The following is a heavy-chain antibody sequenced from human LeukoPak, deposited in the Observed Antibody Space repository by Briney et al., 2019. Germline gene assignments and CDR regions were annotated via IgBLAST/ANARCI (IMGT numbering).Heavy chain of an antibody. CDR1: GFTFSSYG. V-gene: IGHV3-7*01. Sequence: GGSLRLSCAASGFTFSSYGMHWVRQAPGKGLEWVANIKQDGSEKYYVDSVKGRFTISRDNAKNSLYLQMNSLRAEDTAVYYCARGIFLEWLLAYFDYWGQGTLVTVSS. D-gene: IGHD3-3*01. CDR3: ARGIFLEWLLAYFDY. CDR2: IKQDGSEK. J-gene: IGHJ4*02.